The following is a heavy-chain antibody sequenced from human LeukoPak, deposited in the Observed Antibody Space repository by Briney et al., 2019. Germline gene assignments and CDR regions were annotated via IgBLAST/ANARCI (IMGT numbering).Heavy chain of an antibody. J-gene: IGHJ5*02. Sequence: SETLSLTCTVSGDSVSSSSYYWGWIRQPPGKGLEWIGSIYYSGTTSYNPSLKSRVTISVDTSRNQFSLMLTSVTASDTAVYFCGGAATGTVGWFDPWGQGTLVTVSS. V-gene: IGHV4-39*01. CDR3: GGAATGTVGWFDP. D-gene: IGHD6-13*01. CDR2: IYYSGTT. CDR1: GDSVSSSSYY.